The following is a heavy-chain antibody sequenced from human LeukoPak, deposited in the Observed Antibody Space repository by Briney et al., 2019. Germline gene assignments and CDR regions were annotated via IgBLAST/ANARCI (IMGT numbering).Heavy chain of an antibody. J-gene: IGHJ6*02. Sequence: GGSLRLSCAASGFTFSSYDMHWVRHATGKGLEWVSAIGTAGDTYYPGSVKGRFTISRENAKNSLYLQMNSLRAGDTAVYYCARGYGVDSYYYYGMDVWGQGTTVTVSS. V-gene: IGHV3-13*01. CDR3: ARGYGVDSYYYYGMDV. CDR1: GFTFSSYD. D-gene: IGHD4-17*01. CDR2: IGTAGDT.